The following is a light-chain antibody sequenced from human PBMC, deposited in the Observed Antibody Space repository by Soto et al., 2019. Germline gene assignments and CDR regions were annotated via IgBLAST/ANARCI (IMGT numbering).Light chain of an antibody. J-gene: IGKJ5*01. CDR3: QKYYTPPIT. V-gene: IGKV4-1*01. CDR2: WAS. Sequence: DIVRSQTPAYLAVSLGERSTINCKSSPSVLYSSNNKNYLAWYQQKPGQPPKLVSYWASTRESGVPDRFSGSGSGTDFTLTVSSLQAEDVAVYYCQKYYTPPITFARGT. CDR1: PSVLYSSNNKNY.